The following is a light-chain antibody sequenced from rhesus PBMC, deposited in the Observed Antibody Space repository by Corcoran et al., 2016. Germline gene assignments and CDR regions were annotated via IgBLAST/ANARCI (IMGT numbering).Light chain of an antibody. CDR3: QQYSSSPRT. Sequence: DIQMTQSPSSLSASVGDTVTITCRASQSISSWLAWYKQKPGKTPKLLIDKASSLQSGVPSRFSGSGAGTDFTLTISSLQAEDFATYYCQQYSSSPRTFGQGTKVEIK. CDR1: QSISSW. CDR2: KAS. V-gene: IGKV1-22*01. J-gene: IGKJ1*01.